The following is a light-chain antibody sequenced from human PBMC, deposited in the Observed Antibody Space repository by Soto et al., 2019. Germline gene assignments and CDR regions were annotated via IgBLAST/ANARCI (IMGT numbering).Light chain of an antibody. J-gene: IGLJ3*02. CDR2: DIA. V-gene: IGLV2-11*01. Sequence: QSALTQPRSVSGSPGQSVTSSCTGTSSDVGNYDYVSWYQQHPGMAPQLIIYDIAKRPSGVPDRFSGSKFGNTASLTISGLQAEDEADYYCCSYAGSYSWVFGGGTKLTVL. CDR1: SSDVGNYDY. CDR3: CSYAGSYSWV.